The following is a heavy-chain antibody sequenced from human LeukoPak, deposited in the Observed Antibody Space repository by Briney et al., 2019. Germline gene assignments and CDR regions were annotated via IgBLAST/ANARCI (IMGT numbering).Heavy chain of an antibody. D-gene: IGHD6-13*01. J-gene: IGHJ4*02. Sequence: GGSLRLSCAASGFTFSSYAVSWVRQAPGKGLEWVANLKQDGSQKYDVDSVKGRFTISRDNAKSSLFLQMKSLRAEDTAVYYCARIGYSSSSLDYWGQGTLVTVSS. V-gene: IGHV3-7*01. CDR2: LKQDGSQK. CDR3: ARIGYSSSSLDY. CDR1: GFTFSSYA.